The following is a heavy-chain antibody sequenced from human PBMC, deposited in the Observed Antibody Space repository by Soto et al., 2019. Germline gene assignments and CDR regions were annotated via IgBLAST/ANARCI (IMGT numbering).Heavy chain of an antibody. CDR3: ARLATRITMVRVVIIIPDHPKYGMDV. V-gene: IGHV4-31*03. CDR2: IYYSGST. D-gene: IGHD3-10*01. Sequence: SETLSLTCTVSGGSIRSGGYYWSWIRQNPGKGLEWIGYIYYSGSTYYNPSLKSRVTISVATSKNQFSLKLSSVTAADTAVYYCARLATRITMVRVVIIIPDHPKYGMDVWGQGTTVTVSS. J-gene: IGHJ6*02. CDR1: GGSIRSGGYY.